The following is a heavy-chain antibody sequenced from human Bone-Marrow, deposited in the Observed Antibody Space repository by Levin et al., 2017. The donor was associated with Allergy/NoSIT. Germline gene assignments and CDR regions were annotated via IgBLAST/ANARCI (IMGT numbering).Heavy chain of an antibody. CDR1: GYTLTELS. V-gene: IGHV1-24*01. Sequence: EASVKVSCKVSGYTLTELSMHWVRQAPGKGLEWMGGFDPEDGETIYAQKFQGRVTMTEDTSTDTAYMELSSLRSEDTAVYYCATFTRRGFLEWLGVIWGRAFDIWGQGTMVTVSS. J-gene: IGHJ3*02. D-gene: IGHD3-3*01. CDR3: ATFTRRGFLEWLGVIWGRAFDI. CDR2: FDPEDGET.